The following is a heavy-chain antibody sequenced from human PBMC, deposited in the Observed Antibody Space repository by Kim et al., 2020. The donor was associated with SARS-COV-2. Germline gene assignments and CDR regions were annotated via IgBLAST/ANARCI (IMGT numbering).Heavy chain of an antibody. CDR2: T. J-gene: IGHJ4*02. Sequence: TTDVDSGRGQSTISRDNAKNTLYLQMNSLRAEDTAVYYCARGDYYSYWGQGTLVTVSS. V-gene: IGHV3-74*01. CDR3: ARGDYYSY. D-gene: IGHD3-22*01.